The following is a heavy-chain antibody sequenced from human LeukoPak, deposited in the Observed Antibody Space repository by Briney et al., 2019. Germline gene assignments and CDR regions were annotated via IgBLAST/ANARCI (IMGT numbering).Heavy chain of an antibody. J-gene: IGHJ4*02. CDR2: INPNSGGT. CDR1: GYTFTGYY. V-gene: IGHV1-2*02. Sequence: ASVKVSCKASGYTFTGYYMHWVRQAPGQGLEWMGWINPNSGGTNYAQKFQGRVTMTRDTSISTAYMELSRLRSDDTAVYYCARHPDYFKIAAAGHEGYWGQGTLVTVSS. CDR3: ARHPDYFKIAAAGHEGY. D-gene: IGHD6-13*01.